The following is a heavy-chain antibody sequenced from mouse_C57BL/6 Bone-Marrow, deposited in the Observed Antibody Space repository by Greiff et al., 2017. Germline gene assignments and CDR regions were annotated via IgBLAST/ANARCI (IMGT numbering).Heavy chain of an antibody. CDR1: GFNIKDYY. Sequence: VQLQQSGAELVKPGASVRLSCTASGFNIKDYYMHWVKQRTEQGLEWIGRIDPEDGETKYASKFHGKAPITADTSTNTAYLQLSSLTSEDTAVYYGASSSYGRGPNYARDYWGQGTSVTVSS. V-gene: IGHV14-2*01. D-gene: IGHD1-1*01. CDR3: ASSSYGRGPNYARDY. CDR2: IDPEDGET. J-gene: IGHJ4*01.